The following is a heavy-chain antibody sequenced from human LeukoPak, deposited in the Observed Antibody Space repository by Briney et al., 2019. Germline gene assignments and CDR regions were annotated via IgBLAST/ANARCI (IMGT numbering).Heavy chain of an antibody. CDR1: GFTFSSYG. V-gene: IGHV3-33*01. CDR2: IWYDGSNK. D-gene: IGHD1/OR15-1a*01. CDR3: ARAGNSVDYFDY. Sequence: GGSLRLSCAASGFTFSSYGMHWVRQAPGKGLEWVAVIWYDGSNKYYADSVKGRFTISRDNSKNTLYLQMNSLRAEDTAVYYCARAGNSVDYFDYWGQGTLVTVSS. J-gene: IGHJ4*02.